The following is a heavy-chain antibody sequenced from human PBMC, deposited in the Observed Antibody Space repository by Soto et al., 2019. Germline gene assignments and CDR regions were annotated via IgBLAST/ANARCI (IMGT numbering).Heavy chain of an antibody. CDR1: GGSISNYF. V-gene: IGHV4-59*01. D-gene: IGHD6-6*01. CDR2: IYYSGST. J-gene: IGHJ5*02. CDR3: ARDLYSSSEDNWFDP. Sequence: PSETLSLTCTVSGGSISNYFWSWIRKPPGKGLEWIGYIYYSGSTNYNPSLKSRVTISVDTSKNQFSLKLSSVTAADTAVYYCARDLYSSSEDNWFDPWGQGTLVTVSS.